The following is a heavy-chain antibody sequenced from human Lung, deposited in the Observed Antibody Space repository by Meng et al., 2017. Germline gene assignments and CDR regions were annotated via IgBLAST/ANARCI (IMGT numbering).Heavy chain of an antibody. D-gene: IGHD5-12*01. CDR2: ISSSSSYV. Sequence: EVQLVESGGGLVKRGGSLRLSCASSGFSFSTYNMNWARQAPGKGLEWVSSISSSSSYVYYSDSVKGRFTISRDNAKNSLYLQMNSLRAEDTAVYYCARPPTESYYSGYFWYFDLWGRGTLVTVSS. CDR3: ARPPTESYYSGYFWYFDL. CDR1: GFSFSTYN. J-gene: IGHJ2*01. V-gene: IGHV3-21*06.